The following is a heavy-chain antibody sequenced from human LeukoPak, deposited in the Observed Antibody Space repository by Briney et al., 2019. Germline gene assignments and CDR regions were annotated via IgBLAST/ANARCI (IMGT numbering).Heavy chain of an antibody. CDR3: ARVTYYGDYPGIDY. CDR2: IYYSGTT. V-gene: IGHV4-39*07. CDR1: GGSIISGSKY. Sequence: SETLSLTCTVSGGSIISGSKYWGWIRQAPGTGLEWIGSIYYSGTTYYNPSLKSRVTISVDTSKNQFSLKLSSVTAADTAVYYCARVTYYGDYPGIDYWGQGTLVTVSS. J-gene: IGHJ4*02. D-gene: IGHD4-17*01.